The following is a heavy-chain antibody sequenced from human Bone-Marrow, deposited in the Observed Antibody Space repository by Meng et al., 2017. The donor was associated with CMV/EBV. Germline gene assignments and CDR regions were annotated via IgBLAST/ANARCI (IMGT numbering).Heavy chain of an antibody. CDR2: SNPVNGDT. D-gene: IGHD5-12*01. Sequence: ASVKVSCKPSAYTFSAYYMHWVRQAPGRGLEWMGWSNPVNGDTKYAQKFQGRVTMTRDTSISTAYMELSSLTSDDTAVYYCATGSGHGWEVWFDPWGQGTLVTVSS. J-gene: IGHJ5*02. CDR1: AYTFSAYY. CDR3: ATGSGHGWEVWFDP. V-gene: IGHV1-2*02.